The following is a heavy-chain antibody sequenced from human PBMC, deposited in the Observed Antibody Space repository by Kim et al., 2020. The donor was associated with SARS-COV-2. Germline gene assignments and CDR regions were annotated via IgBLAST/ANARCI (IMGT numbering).Heavy chain of an antibody. CDR3: ARVLLLRYFDY. J-gene: IGHJ4*02. V-gene: IGHV4-31*02. D-gene: IGHD3-9*01. CDR2: T. Sequence: TYHYPALESRFTISVDTSKNQFSMKLSSVPAADTAVYYCARVLLLRYFDYWGQGTLVTVSS.